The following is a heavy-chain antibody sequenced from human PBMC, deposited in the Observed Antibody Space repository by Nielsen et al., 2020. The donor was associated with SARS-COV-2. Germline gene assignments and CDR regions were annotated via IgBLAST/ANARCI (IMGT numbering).Heavy chain of an antibody. CDR3: TTEGYYGSGSYYPPNYFDY. CDR2: IKSKTDGGTT. V-gene: IGHV3-15*01. Sequence: VRQAPGKGLEWVGRIKSKTDGGTTDYAAPVKGRFTISRDDSKNTLYLQMNSLKTEDTAVYYCTTEGYYGSGSYYPPNYFDYWGQGTLGTVSS. D-gene: IGHD3-10*01. J-gene: IGHJ4*02.